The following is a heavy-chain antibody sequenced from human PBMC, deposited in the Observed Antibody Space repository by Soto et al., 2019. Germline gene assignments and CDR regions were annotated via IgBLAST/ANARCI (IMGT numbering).Heavy chain of an antibody. CDR3: ARVRGDDFWSGYYDYYYYMDV. D-gene: IGHD3-3*01. CDR2: IYYSGST. CDR1: GGSISSYY. V-gene: IGHV4-59*01. Sequence: SETLSLTCTVSGGSISSYYWSWIRQPPGKGLEWIGYIYYSGSTNYNPSLKSRVPISVDTSKNQFSLKLSSVTAADTAVYYCARVRGDDFWSGYYDYYYYMDVWGKGTTVTVSS. J-gene: IGHJ6*03.